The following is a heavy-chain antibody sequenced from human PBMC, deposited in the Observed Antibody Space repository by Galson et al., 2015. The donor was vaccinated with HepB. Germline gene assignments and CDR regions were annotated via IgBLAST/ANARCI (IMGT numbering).Heavy chain of an antibody. V-gene: IGHV3-49*04. CDR3: TRVGPSVTIFGVVRYYYYGMDV. CDR2: IRSKAYGGTT. J-gene: IGHJ6*02. CDR1: GFTFGDYA. Sequence: SLRLSCAASGFTFGDYAMSWVRQAPGKGLEWVGFIRSKAYGGTTEYAASVKGRFTISRDDSKSIAYLQMNSLKTEDTAVYYCTRVGPSVTIFGVVRYYYYGMDVWGQGTTVTVSS. D-gene: IGHD3-3*01.